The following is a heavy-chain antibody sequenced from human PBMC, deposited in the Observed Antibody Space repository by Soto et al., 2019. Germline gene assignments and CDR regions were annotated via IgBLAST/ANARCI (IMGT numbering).Heavy chain of an antibody. D-gene: IGHD3-3*01. CDR1: GGSISSSIYY. CDR3: TRHHPLSGITYGMDV. V-gene: IGHV4-39*01. Sequence: PSETLSLTGTVSGGSISSSIYYWGWIRQPPGKGLEWIGSIYYSGSTYYNPSLKSRVTISVDTSKNQFSLKLSSVTAADTAVYYCTRHHPLSGITYGMDVWGQGTTVT. CDR2: IYYSGST. J-gene: IGHJ6*02.